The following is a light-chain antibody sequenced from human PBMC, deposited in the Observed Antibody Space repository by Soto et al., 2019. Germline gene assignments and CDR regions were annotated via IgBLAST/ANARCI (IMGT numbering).Light chain of an antibody. Sequence: LTQSPGTLSLSPGERATLFCRASQSLSSSLAWYQQKSGQAPRLIIYGTSRRATGVPVRFSGSGSGTDFTLTISSLQSEDFGVYFCQQYGGSPRTFGQGTKVEVK. CDR3: QQYGGSPRT. V-gene: IGKV3-20*01. CDR1: QSLSSS. CDR2: GTS. J-gene: IGKJ1*01.